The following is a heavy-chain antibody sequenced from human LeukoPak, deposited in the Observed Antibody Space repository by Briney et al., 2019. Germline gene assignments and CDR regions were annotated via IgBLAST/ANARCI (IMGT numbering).Heavy chain of an antibody. J-gene: IGHJ2*01. D-gene: IGHD3-10*01. CDR3: ARVGSRWPSKYFDL. CDR1: GGTFSSYA. V-gene: IGHV1-46*01. CDR2: INPSGGST. Sequence: ASVKVSCKASGGTFSSYAISWVRQAPGQGLEWMGIINPSGGSTTYAQKFQGRVTMTRDTSTSTVYMELSSLRSEDTAVYFCARVGSRWPSKYFDLWGRGTLVTVSS.